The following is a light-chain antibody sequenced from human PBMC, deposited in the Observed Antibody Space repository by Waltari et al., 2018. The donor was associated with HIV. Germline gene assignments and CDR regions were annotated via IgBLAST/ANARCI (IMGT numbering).Light chain of an antibody. CDR1: QSVSSSY. V-gene: IGKV3-20*01. CDR3: QQYGSSPPWT. Sequence: EIVLTPSPGTLSLSPGERATLSCRASQSVSSSYLAWYQQKPGQAPRLLIYGASSRATGIPDRFSGSGSGTDFTLTTSRLEPEDFAVYYCQQYGSSPPWTFGQGTKVEIK. CDR2: GAS. J-gene: IGKJ1*01.